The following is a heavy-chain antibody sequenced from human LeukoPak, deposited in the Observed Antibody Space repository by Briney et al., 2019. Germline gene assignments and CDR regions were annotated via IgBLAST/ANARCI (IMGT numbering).Heavy chain of an antibody. J-gene: IGHJ4*02. D-gene: IGHD3-22*01. V-gene: IGHV5-51*01. Sequence: GESLKISCKGSGYSFTSYWIGWVRQMPGKGLERMGIIYPGDSDTRYSPSFQGQVTISADKSISTAYLQWSSLKASDTAMYYCARLPDYYDSSGYLDYWGQGTLVTVSS. CDR1: GYSFTSYW. CDR2: IYPGDSDT. CDR3: ARLPDYYDSSGYLDY.